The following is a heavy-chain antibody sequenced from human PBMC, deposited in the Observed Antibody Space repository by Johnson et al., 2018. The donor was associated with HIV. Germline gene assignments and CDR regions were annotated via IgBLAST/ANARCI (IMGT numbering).Heavy chain of an antibody. CDR3: AIGRGEFPRHAFDI. CDR2: IYTGGST. D-gene: IGHD3-10*01. J-gene: IGHJ3*02. CDR1: GFTVSSNY. Sequence: VQLVESGGGVVQPGGSLRLSCAASGFTVSSNYMSWVRQAPGKGLEWVSVIYTGGSTSYADSVKGRFTISRDNAKNTLYLQMNSLRAEDTAVYYCAIGRGEFPRHAFDIWGQGTMVTVSS. V-gene: IGHV3-66*02.